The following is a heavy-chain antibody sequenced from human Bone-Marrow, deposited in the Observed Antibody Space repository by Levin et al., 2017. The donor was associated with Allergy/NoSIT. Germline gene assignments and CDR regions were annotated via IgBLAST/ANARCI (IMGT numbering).Heavy chain of an antibody. V-gene: IGHV4-59*01. CDR3: ARDGSGIFYNWFEP. CDR1: GGSISTYY. Sequence: SETLSLTCTVSGGSISTYYWSWIRQPPGKGLEWIGYVYYSGGTTYNPSLKSRVTISVDTSKNQFSLKLRSVTAADTAVYYCARDGSGIFYNWFEPWGQGTLVTVSS. D-gene: IGHD3-10*01. CDR2: VYYSGGT. J-gene: IGHJ5*02.